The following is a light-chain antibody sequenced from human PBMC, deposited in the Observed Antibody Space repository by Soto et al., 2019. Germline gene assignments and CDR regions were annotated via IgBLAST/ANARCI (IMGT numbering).Light chain of an antibody. V-gene: IGKV3-20*01. CDR1: QTVRNNY. Sequence: EVVLTQSTGTLSFSPGERATLSCRASQTVRNNYLAWYQQKPGQAPRLLIYDASSRATGIPDRFSGGGSGTDFTLTISRLEPEDFAVYYCQQFSSYPLTFGGGTKVDIK. J-gene: IGKJ4*01. CDR2: DAS. CDR3: QQFSSYPLT.